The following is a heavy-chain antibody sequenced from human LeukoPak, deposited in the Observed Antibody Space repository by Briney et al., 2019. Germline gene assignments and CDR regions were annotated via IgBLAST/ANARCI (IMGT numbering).Heavy chain of an antibody. CDR3: ARSISGTYGNFDY. Sequence: SETLSLTCTVSGGSISGYYWTWIREPPGKGLEWVGFIYFSGSTSYNPYLKSRVTISVDMSKNQFSLKLNSVTAADTAVYYCARSISGTYGNFDYWGQGTLVTVSS. J-gene: IGHJ4*02. CDR2: IYFSGST. D-gene: IGHD6-19*01. V-gene: IGHV4-59*08. CDR1: GGSISGYY.